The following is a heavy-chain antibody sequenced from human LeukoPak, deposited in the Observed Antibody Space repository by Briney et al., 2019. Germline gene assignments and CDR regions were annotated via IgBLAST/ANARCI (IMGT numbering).Heavy chain of an antibody. CDR1: GGSISSYY. V-gene: IGHV4-34*01. J-gene: IGHJ4*02. Sequence: PSETLPLTCTVSGGSISSYYWSWIRQPPGKGLEWIGEINHSGSTNYNPSLKSRVTISVDTSKNQFSLKLSSVTAADTAVYYCARDGSGSYYPKEFDYWGQGTLVTVSS. D-gene: IGHD3-10*01. CDR2: INHSGST. CDR3: ARDGSGSYYPKEFDY.